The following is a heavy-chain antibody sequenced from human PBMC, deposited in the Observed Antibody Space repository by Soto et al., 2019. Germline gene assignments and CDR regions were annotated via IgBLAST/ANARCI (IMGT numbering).Heavy chain of an antibody. D-gene: IGHD3-16*02. CDR2: INHSGST. J-gene: IGHJ6*02. CDR1: GWSFSGYY. V-gene: IGHV4-34*01. Sequence: SETLSLPCSVYGWSFSGYYWSWIRQPPGKGLEWIGEINHSGSTNYNPSLKSRVTISVDTSKNQFSLKLSSGTAADTAVYYCARGRDYFWGSYRTLYYYGMDVWGQGTTVTVSS. CDR3: ARGRDYFWGSYRTLYYYGMDV.